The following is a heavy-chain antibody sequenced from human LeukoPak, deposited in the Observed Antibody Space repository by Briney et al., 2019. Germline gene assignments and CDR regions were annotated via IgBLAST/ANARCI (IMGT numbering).Heavy chain of an antibody. CDR3: ARGAYGSGSSYYYYGMDV. CDR1: GFTFSSYA. V-gene: IGHV3-13*01. D-gene: IGHD3-10*01. CDR2: IGTAGDT. J-gene: IGHJ6*02. Sequence: GSLLLSCAVSGFTFSSYAMSWVRQAPGKGLEWVSTIGTAGDTYYPGSVKGRFTISRENAKNSLYLQMNSLRAGDTAVYYCARGAYGSGSSYYYYGMDVWGQGTTVTVSS.